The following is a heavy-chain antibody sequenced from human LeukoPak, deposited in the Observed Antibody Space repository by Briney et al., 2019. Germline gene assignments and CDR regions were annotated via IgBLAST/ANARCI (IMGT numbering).Heavy chain of an antibody. CDR1: GFTFSSYG. V-gene: IGHV3-30*02. J-gene: IGHJ4*02. CDR2: IRYDGSNK. CDR3: AKDSSWELLQSYFDY. D-gene: IGHD1-26*01. Sequence: GGSLRLSCAASGFTFSSYGMHWVRQAPGKGLEWVAFIRYDGSNKYYADSVKGRFTISRDNSKNTLYLQMNSLRAEDTAVYYCAKDSSWELLQSYFDYWGQGTLVTVSS.